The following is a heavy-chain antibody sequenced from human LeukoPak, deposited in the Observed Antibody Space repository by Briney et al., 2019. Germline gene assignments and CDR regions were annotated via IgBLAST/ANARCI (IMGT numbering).Heavy chain of an antibody. CDR1: GYTFATYF. CDR2: IKPNSGVT. Sequence: ASVKVSCKASGYTFATYFMHWVRQAPGQGLEWMGYIKPNSGVTNYAQKFRGRVTMTWDTSISTAYIELSGLTSDDTAIYYCARPTYCGSDCYFNFDYWGQGTLVTVSS. D-gene: IGHD2-21*02. V-gene: IGHV1-2*02. J-gene: IGHJ4*02. CDR3: ARPTYCGSDCYFNFDY.